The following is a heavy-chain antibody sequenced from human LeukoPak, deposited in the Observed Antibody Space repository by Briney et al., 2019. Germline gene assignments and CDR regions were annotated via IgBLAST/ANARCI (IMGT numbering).Heavy chain of an antibody. V-gene: IGHV4-39*01. CDR3: ARQGIAAGATLGIDY. D-gene: IGHD6-13*01. Sequence: KPSETLSLTCTVSGGSISSSSYYWGWIRQPPGKGLEWIGSIYYSGSTYYNPSLKGRVTISVDTSKNQFSLKLSSVTAADTAVYYCARQGIAAGATLGIDYWGQGTLVTVSS. CDR1: GGSISSSSYY. CDR2: IYYSGST. J-gene: IGHJ4*02.